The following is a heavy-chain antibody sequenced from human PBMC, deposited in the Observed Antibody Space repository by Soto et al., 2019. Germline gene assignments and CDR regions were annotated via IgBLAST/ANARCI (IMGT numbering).Heavy chain of an antibody. Sequence: QMQLVQSGPEVKKPGTSVKVSCKASGFTFTSSAVQWVRQARGQRREWIGWIVVGSGNTNYAQKFQERVTITRDMSTSTAYMELSSLRSEDTAVYYCAAGVIVAPDDYYYYGMDVWGQGTTVTVSS. D-gene: IGHD5-12*01. CDR2: IVVGSGNT. CDR1: GFTFTSSA. CDR3: AAGVIVAPDDYYYYGMDV. J-gene: IGHJ6*02. V-gene: IGHV1-58*01.